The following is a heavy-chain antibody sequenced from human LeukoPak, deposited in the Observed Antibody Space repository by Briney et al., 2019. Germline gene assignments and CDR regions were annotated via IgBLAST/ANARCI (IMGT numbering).Heavy chain of an antibody. CDR2: IYYSGTT. J-gene: IGHJ4*02. CDR1: GDSIRRTNVY. D-gene: IGHD3-3*01. Sequence: KASETLSLTCTVSGDSIRRTNVYWGWIRQPPGKGLEWIGSIYYSGTTNYNPSLKSRVTISVDTSKKQFSLKISCQTAADTAVYDCVIRSRYDFWSWGQGTLVTVSS. CDR3: VIRSRYDFWS. V-gene: IGHV4-39*01.